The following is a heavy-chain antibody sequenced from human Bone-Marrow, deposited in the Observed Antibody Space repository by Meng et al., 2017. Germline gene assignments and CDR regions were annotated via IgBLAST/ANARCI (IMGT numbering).Heavy chain of an antibody. CDR3: AREAYGWGTCALDY. CDR1: GYTFTSYA. Sequence: QVQLVQSGAEVKKPGASVKVSCKASGYTFTSYAMHWVRQAPGQRLEWMGWINAGNGNTKYSQKFQGRVTTTRDTSARTAYMELSSLRSEDTAVYYCAREAYGWGTCALDYWGQGTLVTVSS. V-gene: IGHV1-3*01. CDR2: INAGNGNT. J-gene: IGHJ4*02. D-gene: IGHD3-10*01.